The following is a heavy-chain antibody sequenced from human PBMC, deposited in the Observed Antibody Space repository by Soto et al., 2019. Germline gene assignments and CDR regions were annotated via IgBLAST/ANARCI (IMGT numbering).Heavy chain of an antibody. CDR2: IYYSGST. D-gene: IGHD6-13*01. CDR1: GGSISSYY. J-gene: IGHJ6*02. V-gene: IGHV4-59*01. Sequence: SETLSLTCTVSGGSISSYYWSWIRQPPGKGLEWIGYIYYSGSTNYNPSLKSRVTISVDTSKNQFSLKLSSVTAADTAVYYCARDTVGGSWYGMDVWGQGTTVTVSS. CDR3: ARDTVGGSWYGMDV.